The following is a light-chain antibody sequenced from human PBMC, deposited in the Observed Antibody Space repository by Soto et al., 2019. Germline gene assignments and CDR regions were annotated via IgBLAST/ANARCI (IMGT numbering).Light chain of an antibody. CDR3: QQYGSSSGFT. V-gene: IGKV3-20*01. Sequence: EIVLTQSPGTLSLSPGERATLSYRASQSVSSSYLAWYQQKPGQAPRLLIYGASSRATGIPDRFSGSGSGTDFTLTISRLEPEDFAVYYCQQYGSSSGFTFGPGTKVDIK. CDR1: QSVSSSY. J-gene: IGKJ3*01. CDR2: GAS.